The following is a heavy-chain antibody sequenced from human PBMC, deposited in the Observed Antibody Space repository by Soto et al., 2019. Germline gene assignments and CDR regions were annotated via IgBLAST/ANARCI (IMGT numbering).Heavy chain of an antibody. CDR3: TRANWYSEY. CDR1: GGSISNHY. D-gene: IGHD7-27*01. CDR2: IDYNGNT. Sequence: QVQLQESGPGLVKPSETLSLTCTVSGGSISNHYWSWIRQPPGKRLEWCGYIDYNGNTNYNPPPKSRVTMSVDTSMNQISLKLSSVTAADTAVYYCTRANWYSEYWGQGTLVTVSS. J-gene: IGHJ4*02. V-gene: IGHV4-59*11.